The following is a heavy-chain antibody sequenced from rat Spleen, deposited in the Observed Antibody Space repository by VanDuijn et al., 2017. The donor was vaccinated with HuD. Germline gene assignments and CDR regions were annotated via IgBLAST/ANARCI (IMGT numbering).Heavy chain of an antibody. Sequence: QVQLKESGPGLVQPSQTLSLTCTVSGFSLTSNSVSWVRQPPGKGLEWMGAIWSGGSTAYNTLLKSRLSISRDTSKNQVFLRMNSLQPEDTGTYYCARHLREASGVMDVWGQGASVTVSS. J-gene: IGHJ4*01. V-gene: IGHV2-1*01. CDR2: IWSGGST. CDR1: GFSLTSNS. D-gene: IGHD4-3*01. CDR3: ARHLREASGVMDV.